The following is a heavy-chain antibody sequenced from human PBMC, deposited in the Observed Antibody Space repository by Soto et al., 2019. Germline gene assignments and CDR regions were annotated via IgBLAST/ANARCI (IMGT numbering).Heavy chain of an antibody. CDR1: GGSISSGGYS. J-gene: IGHJ2*01. CDR3: ASRKVLGIEGSYWYFDL. V-gene: IGHV4-30-2*01. Sequence: QLQLQESGSGLVKPSQTLSLTCAVSGGSISSGGYSWSWIRQPPGEGLEWIGYIHHSGSTYYNSSLKSRVTISVDRSKNQFSLQLSSVTAADTAVYYCASRKVLGIEGSYWYFDLWGRGTLVTVSS. CDR2: IHHSGST. D-gene: IGHD3-16*01.